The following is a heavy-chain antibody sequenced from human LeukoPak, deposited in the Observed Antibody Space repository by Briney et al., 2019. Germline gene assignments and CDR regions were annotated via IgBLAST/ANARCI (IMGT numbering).Heavy chain of an antibody. CDR3: ARVKEGAAYFDY. CDR1: GFTFSSYA. CDR2: IKQDGSEK. Sequence: GGSLRLSCAASGFTFSSYAMSWVRQAPGKGLEWVANIKQDGSEKYYVDSVKGRFTISRDNAENSLSLQMNSLRAEDTAVYYCARVKEGAAYFDYWGKGTLVTVSS. D-gene: IGHD1-26*01. V-gene: IGHV3-7*04. J-gene: IGHJ4*02.